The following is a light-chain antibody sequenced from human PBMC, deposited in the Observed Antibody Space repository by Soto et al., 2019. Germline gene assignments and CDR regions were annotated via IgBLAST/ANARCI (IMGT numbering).Light chain of an antibody. V-gene: IGKV1-39*01. CDR2: AAS. J-gene: IGKJ1*01. CDR1: QNIDND. Sequence: DIRMTQPPTSLSSSLGDRVTISCRASQNIDNDLNWYQQKPGKAPKLLIYAASNLQSGVPSRFSGSGSWTYFTLTGSSLQHEDVAAYCCQQSYNTPWTFGQGTKVQVK. CDR3: QQSYNTPWT.